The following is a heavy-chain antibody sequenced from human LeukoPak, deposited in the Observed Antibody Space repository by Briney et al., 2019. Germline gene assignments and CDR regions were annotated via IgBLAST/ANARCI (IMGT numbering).Heavy chain of an antibody. D-gene: IGHD3-3*01. V-gene: IGHV3-23*01. CDR1: AFSFSRYS. J-gene: IGHJ3*02. CDR3: AKTLGEFTSAFDI. Sequence: PGGSLRLSCAASAFSFSRYSMNWVRQAPGXGLEWVSAISVSGGSTYYADSVKGRFTVSRDNSKNTLYLQMNSLRAEDTAVYYCAKTLGEFTSAFDIWGQGTMVTVSS. CDR2: ISVSGGST.